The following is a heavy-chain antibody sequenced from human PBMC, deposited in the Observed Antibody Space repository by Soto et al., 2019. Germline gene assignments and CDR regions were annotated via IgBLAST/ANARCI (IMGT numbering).Heavy chain of an antibody. CDR1: GFTFSSYA. CDR3: AKEGQWLGRGGMDV. V-gene: IGHV3-23*01. CDR2: ISGSGGST. D-gene: IGHD6-19*01. Sequence: EVRLLESGGGLVQPGGSLRLSCAASGFTFSSYAMSWVRQAPGKGLEWVSAISGSGGSTYYADSVKGRFTISRDNSKNTLYLQMNSLGAEDTAVYYCAKEGQWLGRGGMDVWGQGTTVTVSS. J-gene: IGHJ6*02.